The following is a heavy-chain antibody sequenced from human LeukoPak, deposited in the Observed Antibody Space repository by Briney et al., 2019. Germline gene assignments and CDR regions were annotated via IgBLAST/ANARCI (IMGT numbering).Heavy chain of an antibody. CDR2: IYHTAST. V-gene: IGHV4-61*01. J-gene: IGHJ4*02. D-gene: IGHD3-22*01. CDR1: GVSVISGSYY. CDR3: AREIVPPPKMYFDY. Sequence: PETLSLTCTFSGVSVISGSYYWTWIRQPPGKGLEWIGYIYHTASTNYTPSLKSPGTISIDTSTNQSSLKRSSVTAADTAVYYCAREIVPPPKMYFDYWGQGTLVIVSS.